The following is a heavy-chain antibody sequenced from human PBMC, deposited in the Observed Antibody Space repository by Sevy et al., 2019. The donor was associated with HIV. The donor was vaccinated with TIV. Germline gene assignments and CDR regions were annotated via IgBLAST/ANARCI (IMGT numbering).Heavy chain of an antibody. D-gene: IGHD2-2*01. CDR1: GFTFSNAW. Sequence: GGSLRLSCAASGFTFSNAWMSWVRQAPGKGLEWVGRIESKTDGGTTDYAAPVKGRFTISRDDSKNTLYLQMNSLKTADTAIYYCTTDSKKRGLYALLDYWGQGTLVTVSS. V-gene: IGHV3-15*04. J-gene: IGHJ4*02. CDR2: IESKTDGGTT. CDR3: TTDSKKRGLYALLDY.